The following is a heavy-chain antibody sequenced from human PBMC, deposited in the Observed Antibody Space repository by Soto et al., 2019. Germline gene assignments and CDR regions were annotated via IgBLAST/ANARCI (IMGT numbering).Heavy chain of an antibody. CDR2: ISGSGGST. CDR3: AKEHLAHDYGGNSSSDFQH. V-gene: IGHV3-23*01. D-gene: IGHD4-17*01. Sequence: EVQLLESGGGLVQPGGSLRLSCAASGFTFSSYAMSWVRQAPGKGLEWVSAISGSGGSTYYADSVKGRFTISRDNSKNTLYLQMNSLRAEDTAVYYCAKEHLAHDYGGNSSSDFQHWGQGTLVTVSS. CDR1: GFTFSSYA. J-gene: IGHJ1*01.